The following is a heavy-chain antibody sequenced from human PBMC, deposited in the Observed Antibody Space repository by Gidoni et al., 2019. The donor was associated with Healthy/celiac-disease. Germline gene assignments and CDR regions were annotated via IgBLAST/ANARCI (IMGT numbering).Heavy chain of an antibody. CDR2: ISSSSSYT. J-gene: IGHJ4*02. Sequence: QVQLVESGGGWVKPGGSLRRSCAAAGCTFSDYYMSWIRQAPGKGLAWVSSISSSSSYTNYADSVKGRFTISRDNAKNSLYLQMNSLRAEDTAVYYCARQDGSGYPDYWGQGTLVTVSS. CDR3: ARQDGSGYPDY. D-gene: IGHD3-22*01. CDR1: GCTFSDYY. V-gene: IGHV3-11*06.